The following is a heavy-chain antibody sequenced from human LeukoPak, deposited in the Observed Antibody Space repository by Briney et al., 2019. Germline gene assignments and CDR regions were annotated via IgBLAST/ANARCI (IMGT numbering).Heavy chain of an antibody. Sequence: GASVKVSCKASGYTFTNYDITWVRQAPGQGLEWMGWISGHQGNTEYAQNFQGRVTMTRDMSTSTVYMELSSLRSEDTAVYYCAVYSSPYYMDVWGKGTTVTVSS. V-gene: IGHV1-18*01. D-gene: IGHD6-13*01. CDR1: GYTFTNYD. CDR2: ISGHQGNT. J-gene: IGHJ6*03. CDR3: AVYSSPYYMDV.